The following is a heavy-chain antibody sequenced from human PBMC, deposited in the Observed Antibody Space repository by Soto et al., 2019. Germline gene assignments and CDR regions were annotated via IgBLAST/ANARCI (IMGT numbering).Heavy chain of an antibody. J-gene: IGHJ4*02. CDR2: IYYSGST. V-gene: IGHV4-30-4*01. D-gene: IGHD3-3*01. CDR1: GGSISSGDYY. CDR3: ARVDRSYYDFWSGLDPVGPFDY. Sequence: PSETLSLTCTVSGGSISSGDYYWSWIRQPPGKGLEWIGYIYYSGSTYYNPSLKSRVTISVDTSKNQFSLKLSSVTAADTAVYYCARVDRSYYDFWSGLDPVGPFDYWGQGTLVTVS.